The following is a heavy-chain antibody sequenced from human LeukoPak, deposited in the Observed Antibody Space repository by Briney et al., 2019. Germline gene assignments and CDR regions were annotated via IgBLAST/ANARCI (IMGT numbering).Heavy chain of an antibody. CDR3: ARQYEDVDTATVWDY. V-gene: IGHV4-59*08. CDR1: GGSISSYY. J-gene: IGHJ4*02. D-gene: IGHD5-18*01. CDR2: IYYSGST. Sequence: PSETLSLTCTVSGGSISSYYWSWIRQPPGKGLEWIGYIYYSGSTNYNPSLKSRVTISVDTSKNQFSLKLSSVTAADTAVYYCARQYEDVDTATVWDYWGQGTLVTVSS.